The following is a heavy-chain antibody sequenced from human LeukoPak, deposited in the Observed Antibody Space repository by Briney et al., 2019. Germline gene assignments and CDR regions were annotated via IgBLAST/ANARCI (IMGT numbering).Heavy chain of an antibody. CDR2: ISYDGSKK. J-gene: IGHJ6*02. Sequence: GGSLRLSCAASRFTFRAYGMHWVRQAPGKGLEWVAVISYDGSKKYYGDFVKGRFTISRDNSKNTLYLQMNGLRAEDTAVYYCAKESLDTEQRNYNYYGMDVWGQGTTVTVSS. D-gene: IGHD6-25*01. CDR1: RFTFRAYG. V-gene: IGHV3-30*18. CDR3: AKESLDTEQRNYNYYGMDV.